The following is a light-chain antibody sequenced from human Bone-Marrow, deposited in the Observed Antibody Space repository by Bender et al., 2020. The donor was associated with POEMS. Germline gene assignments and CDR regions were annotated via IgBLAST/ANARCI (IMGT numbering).Light chain of an antibody. J-gene: IGLJ3*02. CDR2: KDN. V-gene: IGLV3-25*03. CDR1: TFPKQY. CDR3: QSVDSDIIV. Sequence: SYDLTQPPSVSVSLGQTARITCSGETFPKQYAYWYQQKAGQAPVLVIHKDNERSSGIPERFSGSSSGTTVTLTISGVQAEDEADYYCQSVDSDIIVFGGGTKLTVL.